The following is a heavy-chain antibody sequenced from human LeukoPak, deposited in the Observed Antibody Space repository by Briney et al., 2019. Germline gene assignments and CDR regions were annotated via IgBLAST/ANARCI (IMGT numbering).Heavy chain of an antibody. D-gene: IGHD3-22*01. J-gene: IGHJ5*02. CDR3: ARVRRPGETYYYDSSGYRWFDP. V-gene: IGHV4-31*03. CDR2: IYYSGST. CDR1: GGSISSGGYY. Sequence: SQTLSLTCTVSGGSISSGGYYWSWIRQHPGKGLEWIGYIYYSGSTYYNPSLKSRVTISVDTSKNQFSLKLSSVTAADTAVYYCARVRRPGETYYYDSSGYRWFDPWGQGTLVTVSS.